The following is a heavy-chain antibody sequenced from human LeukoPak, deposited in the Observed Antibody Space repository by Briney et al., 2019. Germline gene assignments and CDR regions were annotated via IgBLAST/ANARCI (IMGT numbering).Heavy chain of an antibody. CDR2: IYYSGST. CDR1: GGSISTYY. V-gene: IGHV4-59*08. J-gene: IGHJ3*02. Sequence: PSETLSLTCTISGGSISTYYWSWIRQPPGKGLEWIGYIYYSGSTNYNPSLKSRVTISVDTSKNQFSLKLSSVTAADTAVYYCATQLGFSYFDAFDIWGQGTMVTVSP. D-gene: IGHD7-27*01. CDR3: ATQLGFSYFDAFDI.